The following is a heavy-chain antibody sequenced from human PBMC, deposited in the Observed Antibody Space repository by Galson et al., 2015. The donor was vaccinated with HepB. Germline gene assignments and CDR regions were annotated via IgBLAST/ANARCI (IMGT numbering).Heavy chain of an antibody. CDR1: GFTVSNNY. CDR3: TGLRGSTPGGF. J-gene: IGHJ4*02. D-gene: IGHD1-7*01. V-gene: IGHV3-53*01. Sequence: SLRLSCAASGFTVSNNYMTWVRQAPETGLEGVSLIYRDGTTRYVGSVKGRFTISRDTSKNMLYPQMNSLRAEDTAIYYCTGLRGSTPGGFWGQGTLVTVSS. CDR2: IYRDGTT.